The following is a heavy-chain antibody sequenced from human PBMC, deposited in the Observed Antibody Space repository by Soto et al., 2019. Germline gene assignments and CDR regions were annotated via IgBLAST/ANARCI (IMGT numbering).Heavy chain of an antibody. D-gene: IGHD6-13*01. CDR2: IYHSGST. CDR1: GGSISSSNW. CDR3: ARGILRIAAAQPPHFDY. Sequence: SETLSLTCAVSGGSISSSNWWSWVRQPPGKGLEWIGEIYHSGSTNYNPSLKSRVTISVDKSKNQFSLKLSSATAADTAVYYCARGILRIAAAQPPHFDYWGQGTLVTVSS. V-gene: IGHV4-4*02. J-gene: IGHJ4*02.